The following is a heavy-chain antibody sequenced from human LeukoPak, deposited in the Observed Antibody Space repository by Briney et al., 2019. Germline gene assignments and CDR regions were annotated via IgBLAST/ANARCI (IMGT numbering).Heavy chain of an antibody. V-gene: IGHV4-38-2*02. CDR1: GYSISSGYH. J-gene: IGHJ6*03. D-gene: IGHD3-9*01. CDR2: IYQDGST. CDR3: ARDSYDILTGRNYYYMDV. Sequence: SETLSLTCTVSGYSISSGYHWAWFRQTPGKGLEWLGSIYQDGSTYDNLSLKSRVTLSVDTSKNQFSLKLSSVTAADTAVYYCARDSYDILTGRNYYYMDVWGKGTTVTVSS.